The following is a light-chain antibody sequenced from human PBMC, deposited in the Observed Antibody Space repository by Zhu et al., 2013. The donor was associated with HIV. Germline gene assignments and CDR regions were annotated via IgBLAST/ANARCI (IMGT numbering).Light chain of an antibody. J-gene: IGLJ2*01. CDR2: DVS. CDR3: SSYAGSNVV. Sequence: QSALTQPPSASGSPGQSVTISCTGTSSDVGGHNLVSWYQQYPGRAPKLMISDVSQRLSGVPDRFSGSKSGNVASLTVSGLQAEDEADYYCSSYAGSNVVFGGGTKLTV. CDR1: SSDVGGHNL. V-gene: IGLV2-8*01.